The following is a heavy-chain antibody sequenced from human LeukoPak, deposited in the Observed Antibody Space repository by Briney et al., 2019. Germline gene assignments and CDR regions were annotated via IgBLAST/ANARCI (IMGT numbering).Heavy chain of an antibody. Sequence: GGSLRLSCAASGFTFSSYGMHWVRQAPGKGLEWVAFIRYDGSNKYYADSVKGRFTISRDNSKNTLYLQMNSLRAEDTAVYYCASHCSGGSCPGGYDYWGQGTLVTVSS. CDR3: ASHCSGGSCPGGYDY. CDR1: GFTFSSYG. CDR2: IRYDGSNK. J-gene: IGHJ4*02. D-gene: IGHD2-15*01. V-gene: IGHV3-30*02.